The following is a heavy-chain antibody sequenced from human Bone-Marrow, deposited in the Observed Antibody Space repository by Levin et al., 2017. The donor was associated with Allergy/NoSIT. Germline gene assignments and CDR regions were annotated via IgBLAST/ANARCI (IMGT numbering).Heavy chain of an antibody. D-gene: IGHD3-10*01. CDR2: ISSSSSTI. J-gene: IGHJ3*02. CDR1: GFTFSSYS. CDR3: ARFEFDGDAFDI. V-gene: IGHV3-48*01. Sequence: ASVKVSCAASGFTFSSYSMNWVRQAPGKGLEWVSYISSSSSTIYYADSVKGRFTISRDNAKNSLYLQMNSLRAEDTAVYYCARFEFDGDAFDIWGQGTMVTVSS.